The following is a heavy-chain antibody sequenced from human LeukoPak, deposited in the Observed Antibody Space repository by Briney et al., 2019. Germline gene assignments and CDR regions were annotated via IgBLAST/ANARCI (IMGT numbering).Heavy chain of an antibody. CDR3: ARHNMHLPDY. J-gene: IGHJ4*02. CDR1: GGSISSSSYY. CDR2: IYYSGST. Sequence: SETLSLTCTVSGGSISSSSYYWGWIRQPPGKGLEWIGSIYYSGSTYYNPSLKSRVTISVDTSKNQFSLKLSSVTAADTAVYYCARHNMHLPDYWGQGTLVTVSS. V-gene: IGHV4-39*01. D-gene: IGHD2-2*01.